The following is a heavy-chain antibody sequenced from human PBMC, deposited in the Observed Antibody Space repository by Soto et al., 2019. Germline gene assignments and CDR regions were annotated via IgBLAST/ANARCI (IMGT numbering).Heavy chain of an antibody. D-gene: IGHD1-1*01. J-gene: IGHJ4*02. V-gene: IGHV4-59*01. CDR2: IYYSGSA. CDR1: GGSISTYY. Sequence: PSETLSLTCTFSGGSISTYYWSLIRQSPGKGLEWIGYIYYSGSANYNPSLKSRVTISVDTSKNQFSLKLSSVTAADTAVYYCARTLPNRQLFDSWSQGTLVTVSS. CDR3: ARTLPNRQLFDS.